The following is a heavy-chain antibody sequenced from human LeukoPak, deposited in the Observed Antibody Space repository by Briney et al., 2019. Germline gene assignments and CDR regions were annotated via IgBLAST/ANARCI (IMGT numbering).Heavy chain of an antibody. Sequence: PGRSLRLSCSTSGFTFGDYAMSWVRQAPGKGLEWVGFIQAKAYGGATEYAASVKGRFSISRDDSQSIANLQMNDLKTEDTAVYYCTRAPHPRCSSSGCYLDCWGQGTLVTVSS. J-gene: IGHJ4*02. CDR1: GFTFGDYA. CDR2: IQAKAYGGAT. D-gene: IGHD2-2*01. CDR3: TRAPHPRCSSSGCYLDC. V-gene: IGHV3-49*04.